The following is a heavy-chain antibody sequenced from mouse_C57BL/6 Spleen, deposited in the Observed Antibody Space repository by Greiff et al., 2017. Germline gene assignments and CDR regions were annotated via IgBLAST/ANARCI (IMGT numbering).Heavy chain of an antibody. CDR2: IDPSDSET. D-gene: IGHD2-5*01. Sequence: QVQLQQPGAELVRPGSSVKLSCKASGYTFTSYWMHWVKQRPIQGLEWIGNIDPSDSETHSNQKFKDKATLTVDKSSSTAYMQLSRLTSEDSAVYYCASGGNYSNYEDFDYWGQGTTLTVYS. CDR1: GYTFTSYW. CDR3: ASGGNYSNYEDFDY. J-gene: IGHJ2*01. V-gene: IGHV1-52*01.